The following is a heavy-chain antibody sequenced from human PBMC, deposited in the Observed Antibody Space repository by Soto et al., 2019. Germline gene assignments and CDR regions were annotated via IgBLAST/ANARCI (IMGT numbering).Heavy chain of an antibody. CDR1: GFSFSNIW. V-gene: IGHV3-74*01. J-gene: IGHJ4*02. CDR2: INEDGSMT. CDR3: VTGFR. Sequence: GSLRLSCAASGFSFSNIWMYWVRQAPGKGLVWVSRINEDGSMTIHAXXVMGRFTXXRDNAKNSLYXQMNSLRAEDTAVYYCVTGFRWGQGTLVTVSS.